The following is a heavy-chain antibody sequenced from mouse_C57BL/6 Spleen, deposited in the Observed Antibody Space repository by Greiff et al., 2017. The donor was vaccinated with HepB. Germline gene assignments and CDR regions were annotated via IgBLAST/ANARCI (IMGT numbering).Heavy chain of an antibody. J-gene: IGHJ4*01. CDR3: AKYYYGSSYHYAMDY. V-gene: IGHV1-55*01. CDR2: IYPGSGST. D-gene: IGHD1-1*01. Sequence: QVQLKESGAELVKPGASVKMSCKASGYTFTSYWITWVKQRPGQGLEWIGDIYPGSGSTNYNEKFKSKATLTVDTSSSTAYMQLSSLTSEDSAVYYCAKYYYGSSYHYAMDYWGQGTSVTVSS. CDR1: GYTFTSYW.